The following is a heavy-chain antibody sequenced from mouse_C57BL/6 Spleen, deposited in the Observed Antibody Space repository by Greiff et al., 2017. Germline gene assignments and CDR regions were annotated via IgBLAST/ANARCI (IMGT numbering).Heavy chain of an antibody. CDR2: INPNNGGT. Sequence: EVQLQQSGPELVKPGASVKISCKASGYTFTDYYMNWVKQSHGKSLEWIGDINPNNGGTSYNQKFKGKATLTVDKSSSTAYMELRSLTSEDSAVYYCARRNPRDYFDYWGQGTTLTVSS. V-gene: IGHV1-26*01. CDR1: GYTFTDYY. J-gene: IGHJ2*01. CDR3: ARRNPRDYFDY.